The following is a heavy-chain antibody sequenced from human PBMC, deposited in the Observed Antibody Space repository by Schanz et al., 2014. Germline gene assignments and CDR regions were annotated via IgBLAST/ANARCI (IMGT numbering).Heavy chain of an antibody. J-gene: IGHJ5*02. CDR3: ARGRARQLVHWLDP. CDR1: GFSFSDYS. D-gene: IGHD6-13*01. V-gene: IGHV3-11*06. Sequence: QVQLVESGVGLVKPGGSLRLSCAASGFSFSDYSMSWVRQAPGKGMEWVSYLSGGSSYIFYADSVKGRFTISRDNARYSLYLEMNSLRAEDTAIYYCARGRARQLVHWLDPWGQGTLGNVSS. CDR2: LSGGSSYI.